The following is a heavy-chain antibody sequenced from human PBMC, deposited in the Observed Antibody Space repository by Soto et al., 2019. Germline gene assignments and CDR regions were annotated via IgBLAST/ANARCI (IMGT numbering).Heavy chain of an antibody. V-gene: IGHV3-23*01. J-gene: IGHJ4*02. CDR2: VSATAGTT. CDR3: ARDSSGWYVWGDPGAKFDY. Sequence: GGSLTLSCAASGFPFSNYAMSWVRQAPGKGLEWVSLVSATAGTTYYTDSVKGRVTMTRDTSTSTVCMELSSLRSEDTAVYYCARDSSGWYVWGDPGAKFDYWGQGTLVTVSS. CDR1: GFPFSNYA. D-gene: IGHD6-19*01.